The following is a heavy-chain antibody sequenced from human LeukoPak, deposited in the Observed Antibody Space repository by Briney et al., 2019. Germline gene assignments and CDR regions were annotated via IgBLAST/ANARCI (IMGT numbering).Heavy chain of an antibody. CDR1: GFTFNNYW. Sequence: PGGSLRLSCAASGFTFNNYWMSWVRQAPGKGLEWVANIKEDGSEIYYVDSVKGRFTISRDNTKNSVYLQMNSPRPEDTAVYYCTKQLGGSGSHWGQGTLVTVSS. V-gene: IGHV3-7*01. CDR3: TKQLGGSGSH. CDR2: IKEDGSEI. D-gene: IGHD3-10*01. J-gene: IGHJ4*02.